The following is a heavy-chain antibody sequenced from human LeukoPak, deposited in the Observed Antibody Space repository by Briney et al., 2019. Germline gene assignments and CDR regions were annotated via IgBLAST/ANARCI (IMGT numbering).Heavy chain of an antibody. CDR3: ARAELYCSGGSCYAFDI. V-gene: IGHV4-30-4*01. J-gene: IGHJ4*02. CDR1: GGSISSGDYY. D-gene: IGHD2-15*01. CDR2: IYYSGST. Sequence: SQTLSLTCTVSGGSISSGDYYWSWIRQPPGKGLEWIGYIYYSGSTYYNPSLKSRVTISVDTSKNQFSLKLSSVTAADTAVYYCARAELYCSGGSCYAFDIWGQGTLVTVSS.